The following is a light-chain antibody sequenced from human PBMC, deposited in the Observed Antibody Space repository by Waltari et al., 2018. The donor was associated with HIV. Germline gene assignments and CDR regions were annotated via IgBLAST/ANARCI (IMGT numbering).Light chain of an antibody. V-gene: IGLV3-21*04. J-gene: IGLJ2*01. CDR1: NIGSKR. CDR2: YDS. Sequence: SYVLTQPPSLSVAPGQTARITCGGSNIGSKRVHWYQQKPGPAPVMVIHYDSDRPSGIPERFYGSNSENKATLTIRKVEGGDEVDYYCQVGDTNSDLYDEFGGGTKLAVV. CDR3: QVGDTNSDLYDE.